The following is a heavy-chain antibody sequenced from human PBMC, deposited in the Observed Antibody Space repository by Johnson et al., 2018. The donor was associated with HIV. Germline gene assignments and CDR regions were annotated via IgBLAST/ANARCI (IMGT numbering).Heavy chain of an antibody. CDR3: AKDGLRLGVVSDFDI. J-gene: IGHJ3*02. CDR1: GFTFSSYD. CDR2: IGTAGDT. V-gene: IGHV3-13*01. Sequence: VQLVESGGGLVQPGGSLRLSCAASGFTFSSYDMHWVRQATGKGLEWVSAIGTAGDTYYPGSVKGRFTISRDNSKNTLYLQMNSLRPEDTAMYYCAKDGLRLGVVSDFDIWGQGTMVTVSS. D-gene: IGHD3-3*01.